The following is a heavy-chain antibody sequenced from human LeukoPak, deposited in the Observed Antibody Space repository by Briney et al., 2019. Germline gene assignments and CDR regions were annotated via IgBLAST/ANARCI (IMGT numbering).Heavy chain of an antibody. D-gene: IGHD2-15*01. CDR3: ARHEEGIFDY. J-gene: IGHJ4*02. V-gene: IGHV4-39*01. CDR1: GGSISSSSYY. CDR2: IYYSGST. Sequence: SETLSLTCTVSGGSISSSSYYWGWIRQPPGKGLEWIGSIYYSGSTYYNPSLKSRVTISVDTSKNHFSLKLSSATAADTAVYYCARHEEGIFDYWGQGTLVTVSS.